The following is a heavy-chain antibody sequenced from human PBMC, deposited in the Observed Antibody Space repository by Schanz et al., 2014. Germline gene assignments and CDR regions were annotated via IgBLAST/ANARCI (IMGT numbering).Heavy chain of an antibody. CDR1: GFTVNTNY. V-gene: IGHV3-53*01. J-gene: IGHJ3*01. CDR2: LYIRST. Sequence: EVQLVESGGGLIHPGGSLRLSCAVSGFTVNTNYMTWVRQAPGKGLECVSILYIRSTYYADSVKGRFTISRDNSKNMVFLQMNSLRVEDTAIYSCARDKGKDGYNLAFDVWGQGTLVTVSS. D-gene: IGHD1-1*01. CDR3: ARDKGKDGYNLAFDV.